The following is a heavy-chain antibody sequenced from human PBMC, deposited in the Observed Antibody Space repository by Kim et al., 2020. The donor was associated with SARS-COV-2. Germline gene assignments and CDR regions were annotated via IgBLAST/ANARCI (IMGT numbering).Heavy chain of an antibody. D-gene: IGHD6-19*01. J-gene: IGHJ6*02. CDR2: ISWDGGST. CDR1: GFTFDDYA. V-gene: IGHV3-43D*03. Sequence: GGSLRLSCAASGFTFDDYAMHWVRQAPGKGLEWVSLISWDGGSTYYADSVKGRFTISRDNSKNSLYLQMNSLRAEDTALYYCAKDNSSGWFHFYGMDVWGQGTTVTVSS. CDR3: AKDNSSGWFHFYGMDV.